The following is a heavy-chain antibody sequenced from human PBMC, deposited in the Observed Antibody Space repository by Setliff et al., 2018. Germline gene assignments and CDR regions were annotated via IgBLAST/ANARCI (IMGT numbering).Heavy chain of an antibody. Sequence: TSETLSLTCTVSGDSISGDYWSWIRQPPGKGLEWIGFIYYSGATTYNPSLKSRVTISVDTSKNQFSLNLNSVTAADTAVYYCARYRNYFDSSGQTQYYFDYWGQGTLVTVSS. J-gene: IGHJ4*02. CDR3: ARYRNYFDSSGQTQYYFDY. CDR1: GDSISGDY. CDR2: IYYSGAT. V-gene: IGHV4-59*01. D-gene: IGHD3-22*01.